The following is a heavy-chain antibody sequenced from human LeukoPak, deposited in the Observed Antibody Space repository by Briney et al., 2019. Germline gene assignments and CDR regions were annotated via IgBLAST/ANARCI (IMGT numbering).Heavy chain of an antibody. D-gene: IGHD6-19*01. CDR2: INWNGAST. V-gene: IGHV3-20*04. J-gene: IGHJ4*02. Sequence: GGSLRLSCAASGFRFDDHGMSWVRQVPGKGLEWVSGINWNGASTGYGDSVKGRFTISRDNAKNTLYLQMNSLRAEDTALYYCAGGDRNGWYFDYWGQGILVTVSS. CDR3: AGGDRNGWYFDY. CDR1: GFRFDDHG.